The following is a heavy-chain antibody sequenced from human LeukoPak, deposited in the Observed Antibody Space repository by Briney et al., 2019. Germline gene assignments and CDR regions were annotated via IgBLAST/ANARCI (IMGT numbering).Heavy chain of an antibody. J-gene: IGHJ3*02. D-gene: IGHD6-19*01. CDR3: ARDLGGIAVAGDAFDI. Sequence: GGSLRLSCAASGFTFSSYSMNWVRQAPGKGLEWVSSISSSSSYMYYADSVKGRFTISRDNAKNSLYLQMNSLRAEDTAVYYCARDLGGIAVAGDAFDIWGQGTMVTVSS. CDR1: GFTFSSYS. CDR2: ISSSSSYM. V-gene: IGHV3-21*01.